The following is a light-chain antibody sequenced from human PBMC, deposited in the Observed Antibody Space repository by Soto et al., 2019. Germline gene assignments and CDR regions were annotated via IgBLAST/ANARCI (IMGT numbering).Light chain of an antibody. CDR2: GGS. V-gene: IGKV3-15*01. CDR3: QQYNNWPPWT. Sequence: FVLTQSPGTLSLSRGERATLSCRGSQSVSSNLAAYQQKPGQDPRILIYGGSTRATGIPARCSGSGSGTEFTLTISSRQSEDFAAYYCQQYNNWPPWTFGQGTKVDIK. J-gene: IGKJ1*01. CDR1: QSVSSN.